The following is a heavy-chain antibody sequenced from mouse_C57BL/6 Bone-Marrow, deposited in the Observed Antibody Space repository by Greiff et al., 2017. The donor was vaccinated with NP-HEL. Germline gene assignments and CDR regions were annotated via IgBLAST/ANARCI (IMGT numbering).Heavy chain of an antibody. CDR3: TTWLLSYAMDY. V-gene: IGHV14-4*01. CDR2: IDPANGDT. J-gene: IGHJ4*01. D-gene: IGHD2-3*01. CDR1: GFNIKDDY. Sequence: EVKLMESGAELVRPGASVKLSCTASGFNIKDDYMHWVKQRPEQGLEWIGWIDPANGDTEYASKFQGKATITADTSSNTAYLQLSSLTSEDTAVYYCTTWLLSYAMDYWGQGTSVTVSS.